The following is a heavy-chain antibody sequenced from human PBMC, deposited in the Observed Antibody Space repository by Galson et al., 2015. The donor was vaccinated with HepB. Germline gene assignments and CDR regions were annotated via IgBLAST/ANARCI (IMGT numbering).Heavy chain of an antibody. D-gene: IGHD5-12*01. CDR3: ARDSGYGTAGFDY. J-gene: IGHJ4*02. V-gene: IGHV3-53*04. Sequence: SLRLSCAASGFTVSSNYMSWVRKAPGKGLEWVSVIYSGGSTYYADSVKGRFTISRHNSKNTLYLQMNSLRAEDTAVYYCARDSGYGTAGFDYWGQGTLVTVSS. CDR1: GFTVSSNY. CDR2: IYSGGST.